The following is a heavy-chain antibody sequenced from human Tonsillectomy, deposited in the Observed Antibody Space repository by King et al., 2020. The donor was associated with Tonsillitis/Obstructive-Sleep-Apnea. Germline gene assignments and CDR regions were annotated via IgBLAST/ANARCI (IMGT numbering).Heavy chain of an antibody. Sequence: QLVQSGAEVKKPGASVKVSCKASGYTFTSYALQWVRQAPGQRLEWMGWIITGNGNTKYSQNFQDRVTITRDTSASTAYMELSSLTSEDTAVYYWVRSSGLYYFDYWGQGTLVTVSS. CDR2: IITGNGNT. D-gene: IGHD6-19*01. CDR1: GYTFTSYA. CDR3: VRSSGLYYFDY. V-gene: IGHV1-3*04. J-gene: IGHJ4*02.